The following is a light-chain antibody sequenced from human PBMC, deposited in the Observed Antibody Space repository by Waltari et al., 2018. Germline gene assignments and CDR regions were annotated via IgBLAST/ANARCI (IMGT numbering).Light chain of an antibody. V-gene: IGLV2-8*01. CDR1: SSDVGGDNF. Sequence: QSALTQPPSASGSPGQSVTISCTGTSSDVGGDNFVSWYQQYPGKAPKLLISEVSKLPSGVPNRFSGSKSGNTASLTVSGLQAEDEADYYCSSSATGGSYFVFGTGTRVTVL. CDR2: EVS. J-gene: IGLJ1*01. CDR3: SSSATGGSYFV.